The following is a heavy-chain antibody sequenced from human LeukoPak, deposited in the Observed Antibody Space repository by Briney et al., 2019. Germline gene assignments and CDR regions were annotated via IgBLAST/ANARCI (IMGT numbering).Heavy chain of an antibody. Sequence: SETLSLTCAVYGGSFSGYYWSWIRQPPGKGLEWIGEINHSGSTNYNPSLKSRVTISVDTSKNQFSLKLSSVTAADTAVYYCARASGVRGLRFLEWLSEYYYYYYMDVWGKGTTVTVSS. CDR1: GGSFSGYY. CDR3: ARASGVRGLRFLEWLSEYYYYYYMDV. CDR2: INHSGST. V-gene: IGHV4-34*01. J-gene: IGHJ6*03. D-gene: IGHD3-3*01.